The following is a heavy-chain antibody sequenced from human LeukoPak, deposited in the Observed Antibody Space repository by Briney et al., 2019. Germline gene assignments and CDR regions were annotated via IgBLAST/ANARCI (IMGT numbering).Heavy chain of an antibody. J-gene: IGHJ4*02. D-gene: IGHD3-22*01. Sequence: GGSLRLSCAASGFTFSTYTMNWVRQAPGKGLEWVSSISSRSSYIYYADSVKGRFTISRDNAKNSLYLQMNSLRAEDTAVYYCAREYYYDSSGLLSGWSQGTLVTVSS. CDR1: GFTFSTYT. CDR2: ISSRSSYI. V-gene: IGHV3-21*01. CDR3: AREYYYDSSGLLSG.